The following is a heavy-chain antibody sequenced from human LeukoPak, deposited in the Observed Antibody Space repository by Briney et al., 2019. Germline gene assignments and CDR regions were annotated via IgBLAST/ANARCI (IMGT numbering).Heavy chain of an antibody. D-gene: IGHD2-2*01. J-gene: IGHJ4*02. Sequence: GGSLRLSCAASGFTFSSYGMHWVRQAPGKGLEWVAVISYDGSNKYYADSVKGRFTISRDNSKNTLYLQMNSLRAEDTAVYYCAKPIWLVPAAFDYWGRETLVTVS. CDR2: ISYDGSNK. CDR1: GFTFSSYG. CDR3: AKPIWLVPAAFDY. V-gene: IGHV3-30*18.